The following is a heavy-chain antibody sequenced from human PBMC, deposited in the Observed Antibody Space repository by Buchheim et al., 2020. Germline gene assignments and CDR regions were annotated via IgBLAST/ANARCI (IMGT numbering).Heavy chain of an antibody. J-gene: IGHJ5*02. CDR3: ARGRQQSPGNWFDP. CDR2: MNPRGGNT. D-gene: IGHD6-13*01. V-gene: IGHV1-8*01. Sequence: QVQLVQSGAEVMKPGASVKVSCKASGYTFASYDINWVRQATGQGLEWMGWMNPRGGNTGYAQKFQGRVTMTRNTSISTAYMELSSLTSEDTAVYYCARGRQQSPGNWFDPWGQGTL. CDR1: GYTFASYD.